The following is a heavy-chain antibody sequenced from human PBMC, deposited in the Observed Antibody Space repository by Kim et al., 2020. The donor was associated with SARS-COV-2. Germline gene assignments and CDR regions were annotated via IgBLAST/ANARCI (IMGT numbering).Heavy chain of an antibody. J-gene: IGHJ6*02. D-gene: IGHD3-10*01. V-gene: IGHV3-30-3*01. CDR2: ISYDGSNK. Sequence: GGSLRLSCAASGFTFSSYAMHWVRQAPGKGLEWVAVISYDGSNKYYADSVKGRFTISRDNSKNTLYLQMNSLRAEDTAVYYCARDKGEDGSGSYYNIVPYYYGMDVWGQGTTVTVSS. CDR3: ARDKGEDGSGSYYNIVPYYYGMDV. CDR1: GFTFSSYA.